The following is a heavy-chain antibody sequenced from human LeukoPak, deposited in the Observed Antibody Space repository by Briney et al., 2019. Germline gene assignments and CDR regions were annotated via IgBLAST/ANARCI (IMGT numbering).Heavy chain of an antibody. CDR1: GFTVSSSY. V-gene: IGHV3-15*01. D-gene: IGHD2-2*02. CDR3: TSRTYTTNDY. Sequence: GGSLRLSCAASGFTVSSSYMSWVRQAPGRGLEWLGRIKTKTEGETTQYAAPMRGRLTISRDDSKDTLYLQMNSLNTEGTAVYYCTSRTYTTNDYWGLGTLVTVSS. CDR2: IKTKTEGETT. J-gene: IGHJ4*02.